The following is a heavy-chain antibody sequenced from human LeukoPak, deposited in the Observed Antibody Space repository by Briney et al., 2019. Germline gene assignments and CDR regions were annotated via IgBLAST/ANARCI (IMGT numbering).Heavy chain of an antibody. D-gene: IGHD3-10*01. V-gene: IGHV1-69*05. Sequence: GASVKVSCKASGGTFSSYAISWVRQAPGQGLEWMGGIIPIFGTANYAQKFQGRVTITTDESTSTAYMELSSLRSEDTAVYYCAASMARGVIMPPRFDYWGQGTLVTVSS. CDR2: IIPIFGTA. J-gene: IGHJ4*02. CDR3: AASMARGVIMPPRFDY. CDR1: GGTFSSYA.